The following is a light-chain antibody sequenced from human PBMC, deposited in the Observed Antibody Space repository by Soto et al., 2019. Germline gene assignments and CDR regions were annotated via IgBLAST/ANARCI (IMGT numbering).Light chain of an antibody. Sequence: DIQMTQSPSSLSASVGDRVTITCRTSQDISNYLAWYQQKPGKVPKLLIYAASSLRSGVPSRFTASAFGTDFTLTISSLQPEDVATYYCQHYGRAPAPWTFGQGTMVDIK. CDR1: QDISNY. CDR2: AAS. V-gene: IGKV1-27*01. CDR3: QHYGRAPAPWT. J-gene: IGKJ1*01.